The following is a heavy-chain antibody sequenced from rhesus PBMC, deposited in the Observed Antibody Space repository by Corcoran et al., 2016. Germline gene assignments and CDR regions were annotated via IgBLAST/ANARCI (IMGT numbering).Heavy chain of an antibody. J-gene: IGHJ4*01. V-gene: IGHV4-169*01. CDR2: FYGSGSST. D-gene: IGHD6-25*01. CDR1: GGSISSSN. Sequence: QLQLQESGPGLVKPSEPLSVTCAVSGGSISSSNWRWIRQAPEKGQEWIGYFYGSGSSTNYNPSLKSRVTLSVDTSKNQLSLKLSSVTAADTAVYYCAACIAAAGTAAFDYWGQGVLVTVSS. CDR3: AACIAAAGTAAFDY.